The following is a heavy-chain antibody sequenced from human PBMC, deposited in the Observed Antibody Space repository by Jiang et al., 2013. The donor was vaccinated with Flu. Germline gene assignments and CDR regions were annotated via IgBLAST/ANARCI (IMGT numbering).Heavy chain of an antibody. V-gene: IGHV3-30*01. CDR3: ARGHYYDSTAYYPN. CDR2: ISYDGSNE. Sequence: CAASGFTFSSYAMHWVRQAPGKGLEWVALISYDGSNEYYADSVKGRFTISRDNSKNTLYLQMNSLRAEDTTVYYCARGHYYDSTAYYPNWGQGTLVTVSS. D-gene: IGHD3-22*01. CDR1: GFTFSSYA. J-gene: IGHJ4*02.